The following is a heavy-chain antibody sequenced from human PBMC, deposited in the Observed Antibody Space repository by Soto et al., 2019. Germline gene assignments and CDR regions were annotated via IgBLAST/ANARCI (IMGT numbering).Heavy chain of an antibody. D-gene: IGHD3-10*01. CDR2: ISAYSGDT. CDR1: GYNFTRYG. J-gene: IGHJ4*02. Sequence: QVQLVQSAAEVKPPGASVKVSCKASGYNFTRYGFSWVRQAPGQGLEWMGWISAYSGDTNYAQKFQGRVSMTTDTSTSTAYMELRRLRSDDTAVYYCERESGGSLTHWLMFDFWGQGTLVTVSS. CDR3: ERESGGSLTHWLMFDF. V-gene: IGHV1-18*01.